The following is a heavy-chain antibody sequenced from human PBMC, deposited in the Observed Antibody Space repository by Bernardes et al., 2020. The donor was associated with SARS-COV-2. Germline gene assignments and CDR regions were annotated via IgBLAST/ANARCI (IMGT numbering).Heavy chain of an antibody. V-gene: IGHV3-74*01. J-gene: IGHJ4*02. CDR2: INGDGSAT. CDR3: ARGSGNYYFDY. D-gene: IGHD3-3*01. Sequence: GSLRLSCAASGFTFNSYYIHWIRQAPEKGLVWVSRINGDGSATNYADSVKGRFTISRDNAKNTVYLQMNSLRAEDTAVYYCARGSGNYYFDYWGQGILVTVSS. CDR1: GFTFNSYY.